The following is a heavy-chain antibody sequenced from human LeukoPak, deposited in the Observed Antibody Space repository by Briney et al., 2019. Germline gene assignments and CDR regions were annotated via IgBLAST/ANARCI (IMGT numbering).Heavy chain of an antibody. D-gene: IGHD6-19*01. Sequence: GRSLRLSCAASGFTFDDYARHWVRQAPGKGLEWVSRISWNSGSICYADSVRGRFTIYRDNAKNSRYLQMNSLRAEDTALYYCARESIRKQWLAYWGQGTLDTISS. CDR3: ARESIRKQWLAY. CDR2: ISWNSGSI. CDR1: GFTFDDYA. V-gene: IGHV3-9*01. J-gene: IGHJ4*02.